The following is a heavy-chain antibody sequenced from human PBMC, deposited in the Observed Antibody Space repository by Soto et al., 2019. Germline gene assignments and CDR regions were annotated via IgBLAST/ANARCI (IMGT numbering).Heavy chain of an antibody. CDR3: ARDERRCTNGVCYPCDY. CDR1: GFTFSSYA. Sequence: PGGSLRVSCAASGFTFSSYAMSRVRQAPGKGLEWVSAISGSGGSTYYADSVKGRFTISRDNSKNTLYLQMNSLRAEDTAVYYCARDERRCTNGVCYPCDYWGQGTLVTVSS. J-gene: IGHJ4*02. CDR2: ISGSGGST. D-gene: IGHD2-8*01. V-gene: IGHV3-23*01.